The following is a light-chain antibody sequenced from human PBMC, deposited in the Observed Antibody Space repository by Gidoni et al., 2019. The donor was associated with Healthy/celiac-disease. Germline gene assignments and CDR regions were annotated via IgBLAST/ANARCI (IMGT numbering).Light chain of an antibody. V-gene: IGKV3-20*01. CDR3: QQYGSSPRT. J-gene: IGKJ5*01. CDR1: QSVSSSY. CDR2: GAS. Sequence: DIVLTHSPGTLSLSPGERATLSCRASQSVSSSYLAWYQQKPGQAPRLLIDGASSRATGIPDRFSGSGSATDFTITISRLEPEDFAVYYCQQYGSSPRTFGQGTRLEIK.